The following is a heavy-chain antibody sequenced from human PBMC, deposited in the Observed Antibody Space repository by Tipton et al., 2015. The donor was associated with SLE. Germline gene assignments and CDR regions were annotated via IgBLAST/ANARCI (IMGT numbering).Heavy chain of an antibody. Sequence: TLSLTCTVSGGSIRSHYWSWIRQPPGKGLEWIGDIYYSESTNYKPSLKSRVTISEDTSKNQFSLKLSSVTAADTAVYYCARARVGGYFYYYYGMDVWGQGTTVIVSS. CDR3: ARARVGGYFYYYYGMDV. D-gene: IGHD1-26*01. CDR2: IYYSEST. V-gene: IGHV4-59*11. CDR1: GGSIRSHY. J-gene: IGHJ6*02.